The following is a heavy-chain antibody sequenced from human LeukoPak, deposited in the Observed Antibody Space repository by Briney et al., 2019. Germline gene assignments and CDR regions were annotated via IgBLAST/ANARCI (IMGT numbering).Heavy chain of an antibody. CDR3: ARARIEMAYRRPHYYGMDV. V-gene: IGHV1-2*02. CDR2: INPNSGGT. J-gene: IGHJ6*02. D-gene: IGHD5-24*01. CDR1: GYTFTGYY. Sequence: ASVKVSCKASGYTFTGYYMHWVRQAPGQGLEWMGWINPNSGGTNYAQKFQGRVTMTRDTSISTAYMELSRLRSDDTAVYYCARARIEMAYRRPHYYGMDVWGQGTTVTVSS.